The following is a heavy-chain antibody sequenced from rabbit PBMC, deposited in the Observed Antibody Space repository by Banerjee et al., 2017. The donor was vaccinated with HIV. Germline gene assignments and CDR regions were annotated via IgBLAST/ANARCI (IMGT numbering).Heavy chain of an antibody. CDR3: ARWGSGWNVNL. CDR1: GLDFSSSYW. D-gene: IGHD1-1*01. CDR2: IYGGSGST. Sequence: QEQLVEYGGDLVQPEGSLTLTCKASGLDFSSSYWICWVRQAPGKGLEWIGCIYGGSGSTAYASWAKGLFTISKTSSTTVTLQMTSLTAADTATYFCARWGSGWNVNLWGPGTLVTVS. J-gene: IGHJ4*01. V-gene: IGHV1S45*01.